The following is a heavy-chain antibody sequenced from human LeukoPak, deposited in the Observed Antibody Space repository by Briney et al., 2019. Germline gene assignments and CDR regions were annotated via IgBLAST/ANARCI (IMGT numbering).Heavy chain of an antibody. CDR2: IKEDGSEK. CDR3: ARVSSTSPQRDYYYGMDV. V-gene: IGHV3-7*01. J-gene: IGHJ6*02. Sequence: GGSLRLSCAASGFTFSSYWMSWVRQAPGKGLEWVANIKEDGSEKNYVDSVKGRFTISRDNAKNSLYLQMNSLRAEDTAVYYCARVSSTSPQRDYYYGMDVWGQGTTVTVSS. D-gene: IGHD2-2*01. CDR1: GFTFSSYW.